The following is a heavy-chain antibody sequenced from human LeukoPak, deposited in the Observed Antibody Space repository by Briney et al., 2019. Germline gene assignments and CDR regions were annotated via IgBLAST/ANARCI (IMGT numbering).Heavy chain of an antibody. J-gene: IGHJ4*02. CDR1: GFTFSNYA. Sequence: VGSLRLSCAASGFTFSNYAISWVRQAPGKGLEWVSTISGSGGSTYYADSVKGRFTISRDNSKNTLYLQMNSLRAEDTAVYYCASMKQWRFDYWGQGTLVTASS. V-gene: IGHV3-23*01. CDR3: ASMKQWRFDY. CDR2: ISGSGGST. D-gene: IGHD6-19*01.